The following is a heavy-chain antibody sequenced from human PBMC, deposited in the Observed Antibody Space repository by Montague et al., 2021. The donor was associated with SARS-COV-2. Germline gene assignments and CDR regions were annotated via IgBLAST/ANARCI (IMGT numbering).Heavy chain of an antibody. Sequence: SETLSLTCTVSGGSITGYYWSWLRRPPGKGLELISYIYDGGAGNYNPSLGSRVPISTGTSKNQLPLKVNSVTAADTAVYYCVRDHPYGGPRGAYDIWGQGTVVTVSS. D-gene: IGHD4-23*01. CDR2: IYDGGAG. V-gene: IGHV4-59*01. J-gene: IGHJ3*02. CDR1: GGSITGYY. CDR3: VRDHPYGGPRGAYDI.